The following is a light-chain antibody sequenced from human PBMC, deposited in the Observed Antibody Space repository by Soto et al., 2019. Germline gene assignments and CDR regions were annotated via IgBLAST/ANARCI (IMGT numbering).Light chain of an antibody. J-gene: IGKJ3*01. Sequence: DIQMTQSPSTLSASVGDRVTITCRASQSISSWLAWYQQKPGKAPKLLIYRASNLETGVPSRFSGSGSGTEFTLTISILQPDDFATYYCQQYNDYLLTFGPGTKVDIK. CDR3: QQYNDYLLT. V-gene: IGKV1-5*03. CDR2: RAS. CDR1: QSISSW.